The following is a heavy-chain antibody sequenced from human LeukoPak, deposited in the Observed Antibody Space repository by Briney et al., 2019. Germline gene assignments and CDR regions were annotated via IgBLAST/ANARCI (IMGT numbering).Heavy chain of an antibody. V-gene: IGHV3-53*01. CDR2: IYSDRST. CDR1: GFCINSNY. Sequence: GGSLRLSCTASGFCINSNYMSWVRQAPGKGLEWVSIIYSDRSTYYPESVKGRFTISRDDSKNTLLLQMDSLRAEDTAVYYCVRDNPRQQGFAYWGQGTLVTVSS. J-gene: IGHJ4*02. D-gene: IGHD6-13*01. CDR3: VRDNPRQQGFAY.